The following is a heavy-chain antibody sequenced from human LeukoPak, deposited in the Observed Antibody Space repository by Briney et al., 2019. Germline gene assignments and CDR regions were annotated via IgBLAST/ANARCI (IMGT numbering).Heavy chain of an antibody. CDR3: ARDPPECSGGSCFLSDY. D-gene: IGHD2-15*01. CDR2: INPSGGST. J-gene: IGHJ4*02. CDR1: GYTFTSYY. Sequence: ASVKVSCKASGYTFTSYYMHWVRQAPGQGLEWMGIINPSGGSTSYAQKFQGRVTMTRDTSTSTVYMELSSLRSEDTAVYYCARDPPECSGGSCFLSDYWGQGTLVTVSS. V-gene: IGHV1-46*01.